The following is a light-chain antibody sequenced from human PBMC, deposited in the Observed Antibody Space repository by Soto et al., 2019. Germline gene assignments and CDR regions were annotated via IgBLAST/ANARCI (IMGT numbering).Light chain of an antibody. J-gene: IGKJ1*01. CDR3: HQYGSSPRA. Sequence: EIVLTQSPGTLSLSPGDRATLSCRASQTLRSGYLAWYQHKPGQAPRLLIYDVPSRTTGIPDRFSGSGSGTDFTLTISRLEPEDFAVYYCHQYGSSPRAFGQGTKVDIK. CDR1: QTLRSGY. CDR2: DVP. V-gene: IGKV3-20*01.